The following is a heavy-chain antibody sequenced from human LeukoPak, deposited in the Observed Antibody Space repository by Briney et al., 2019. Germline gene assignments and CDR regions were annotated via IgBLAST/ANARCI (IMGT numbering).Heavy chain of an antibody. D-gene: IGHD3-9*01. CDR2: INHSGST. J-gene: IGHJ4*02. Sequence: SETLSLTCAVYGGSFSGYYWSWIRQPPGKGLEWIGEINHSGSTNYNPSLKSRVTISVDTSKNQFSLKLSSVTAADTAVYYCARITRYYDILTGYHYYFDYWGQGTPVTVSS. V-gene: IGHV4-34*01. CDR1: GGSFSGYY. CDR3: ARITRYYDILTGYHYYFDY.